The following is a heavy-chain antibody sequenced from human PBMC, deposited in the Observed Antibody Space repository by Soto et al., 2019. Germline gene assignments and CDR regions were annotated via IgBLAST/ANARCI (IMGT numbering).Heavy chain of an antibody. CDR3: ASSGIQLWGYFDY. Sequence: GGSLRLSCAASGFTFSSYGMHWVRQAPGKGLEWVAVIWYDGSNKYYADSVKGRFTISRDNSKNTLYLQMNSLRAEDTAVYYCASSGIQLWGYFDYWGQGTLVTVSS. CDR1: GFTFSSYG. V-gene: IGHV3-33*01. D-gene: IGHD5-18*01. J-gene: IGHJ4*02. CDR2: IWYDGSNK.